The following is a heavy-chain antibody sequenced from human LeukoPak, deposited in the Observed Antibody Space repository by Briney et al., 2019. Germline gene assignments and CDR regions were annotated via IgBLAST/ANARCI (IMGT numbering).Heavy chain of an antibody. CDR1: GGSISGYY. CDR2: INHSGIT. Sequence: SETLSLTCAVYGGSISGYYWSWIRQPPGKGLEWIGEINHSGITNYNPSLKSRVTISVDTSKNHFSLKLSSVTAADTAVYYCTRLGFDSSGIGAYAFDIWGQGTVVTVSS. CDR3: TRLGFDSSGIGAYAFDI. D-gene: IGHD3-22*01. V-gene: IGHV4-34*01. J-gene: IGHJ3*02.